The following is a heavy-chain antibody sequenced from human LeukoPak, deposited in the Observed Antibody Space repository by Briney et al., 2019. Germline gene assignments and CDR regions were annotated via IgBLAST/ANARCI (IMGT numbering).Heavy chain of an antibody. J-gene: IGHJ5*02. D-gene: IGHD3-10*01. Sequence: GASVTVSCKASGYTFTSYGISWVRQAPGQGLEWMGWISAYNGNTNYAQKFQGRVTMTRDTSISTAYMELRGLRSEDTAVYYCVRDGEGVAISVNYWFDPWGQGTLVTVSS. CDR2: ISAYNGNT. V-gene: IGHV1-18*01. CDR3: VRDGEGVAISVNYWFDP. CDR1: GYTFTSYG.